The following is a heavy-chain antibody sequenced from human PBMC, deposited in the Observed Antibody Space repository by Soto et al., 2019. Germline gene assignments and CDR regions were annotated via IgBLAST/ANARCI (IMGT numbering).Heavy chain of an antibody. V-gene: IGHV3-33*01. D-gene: IGHD3-22*01. CDR2: IWYDGSNK. CDR1: GFTFSSYG. CDR3: ERDLVHYSDRSGYSGY. Sequence: QVQLVESGGGVFQPGRSLRLSCAASGFTFSSYGMHWVRQAPGKGLEWVAVIWYDGSNKYYADSVKGRFTISRDNSKNTRTLQMNSLRAEDTAVYYCERDLVHYSDRSGYSGYWGQGTLVTVSS. J-gene: IGHJ4*02.